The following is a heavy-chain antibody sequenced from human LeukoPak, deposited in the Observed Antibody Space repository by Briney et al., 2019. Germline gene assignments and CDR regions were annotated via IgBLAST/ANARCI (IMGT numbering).Heavy chain of an antibody. J-gene: IGHJ6*02. CDR2: INHSGST. Sequence: SETLSLTCAVYGGSFSGYYWSWIRQPPGKGLEWIGEINHSGSTNYNPSLKSRVTISVDTSKNQFSLKLSSVTAADTAVYYCARGEGGITIFGVGIYGMDVWGQGTTVTVSS. CDR1: GGSFSGYY. V-gene: IGHV4-34*01. D-gene: IGHD3-3*01. CDR3: ARGEGGITIFGVGIYGMDV.